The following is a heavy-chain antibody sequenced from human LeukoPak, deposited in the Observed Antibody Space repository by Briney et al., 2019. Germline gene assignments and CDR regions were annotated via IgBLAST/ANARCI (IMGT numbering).Heavy chain of an antibody. CDR3: AKVDRAKEYSSGWYLGDNFDY. V-gene: IGHV3-23*01. CDR1: GFTFSTYA. CDR2: ISGSGGST. Sequence: GGSLRLSCAASGFTFSTYAMSWVRQAPGKGLEWVSAISGSGGSTYYADSVKGRFTISRDNSKNTLYLQMNSLRAEDTAVYYCAKVDRAKEYSSGWYLGDNFDYWGQGTLVTVSS. J-gene: IGHJ4*02. D-gene: IGHD6-19*01.